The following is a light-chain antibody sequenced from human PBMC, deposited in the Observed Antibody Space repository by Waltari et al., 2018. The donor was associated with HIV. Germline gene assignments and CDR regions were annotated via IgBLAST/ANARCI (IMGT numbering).Light chain of an antibody. CDR3: QVFENSRDQA. Sequence: YVLTQPPSVSVAPGKTATITCGGNNIGDKHVHWYQQKSGQAPVLVIYDYKLRPSGIPGRIAGSNSGGTATLTSSGVEVGDEAEYYCQVFENSRDQAFGTGTKVTVL. J-gene: IGLJ1*01. V-gene: IGLV3-21*01. CDR2: DYK. CDR1: NIGDKH.